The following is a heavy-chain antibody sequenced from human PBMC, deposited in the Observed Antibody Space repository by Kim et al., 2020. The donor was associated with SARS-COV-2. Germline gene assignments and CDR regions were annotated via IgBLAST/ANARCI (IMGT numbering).Heavy chain of an antibody. CDR3: ARSDYDFWSGWHGAVIDY. CDR2: ISYDGSNK. Sequence: GGSLRLSCAASGFTFSSYAMHWVRQAPGKGLEWVAVISYDGSNKYYADSVKGRFTISRNNSKNTLYLQMNSLRAEDTAVYYCARSDYDFWSGWHGAVIDYWGQGTLVTVSS. D-gene: IGHD3-3*01. J-gene: IGHJ4*02. CDR1: GFTFSSYA. V-gene: IGHV3-30-3*01.